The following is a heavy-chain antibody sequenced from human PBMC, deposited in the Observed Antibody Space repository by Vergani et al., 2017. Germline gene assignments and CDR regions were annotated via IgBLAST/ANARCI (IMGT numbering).Heavy chain of an antibody. V-gene: IGHV4-31*11. D-gene: IGHD6-25*01. CDR3: ARVDTQVPATSHFYYMDV. J-gene: IGHJ6*03. CDR2: IFYRGTT. Sequence: QVQLQESGPGVVKPSQTLSLTCAVSGGSISSGDHCWTWIRQRPGKGLEWIGIIFYRGTTYDNPSLRSRLTISVDTSQNQFSLKLRSVTAADTAVYYCARVDTQVPATSHFYYMDVWGKGTTVVVSS. CDR1: GGSISSGDHC.